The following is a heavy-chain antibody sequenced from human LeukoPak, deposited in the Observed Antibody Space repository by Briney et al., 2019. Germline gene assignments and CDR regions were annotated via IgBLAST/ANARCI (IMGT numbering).Heavy chain of an antibody. CDR3: ASSPWSGWYGNYFDY. V-gene: IGHV1-69*05. Sequence: SVKVSCKASGYTFTSYGISWVRQAPGQGLEWMGGIIPIFGTANYAQKFQGRVTITTDESTSTAYMELSSLRSEDTAVYYCASSPWSGWYGNYFDYWGQGTLVTVSS. CDR2: IIPIFGTA. CDR1: GYTFTSYG. J-gene: IGHJ4*02. D-gene: IGHD6-19*01.